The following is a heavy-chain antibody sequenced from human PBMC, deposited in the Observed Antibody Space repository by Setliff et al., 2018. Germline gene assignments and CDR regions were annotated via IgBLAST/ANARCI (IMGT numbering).Heavy chain of an antibody. V-gene: IGHV4-38-2*01. Sequence: LSLTCAVSGFSISSGYYWGWIRQPPGKGLEWIVNIHHSGKAYYNPSLKSRVTMSVDTSKNHVSLKLSSVTAADTAVYYCARAHTWSLPNDNSGYPGWYDPWGQGTLVTVSS. CDR3: ARAHTWSLPNDNSGYPGWYDP. CDR2: IHHSGKA. J-gene: IGHJ5*02. CDR1: GFSISSGYY. D-gene: IGHD3-22*01.